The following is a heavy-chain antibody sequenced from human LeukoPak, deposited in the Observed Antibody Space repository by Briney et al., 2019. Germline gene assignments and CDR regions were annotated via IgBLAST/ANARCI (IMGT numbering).Heavy chain of an antibody. J-gene: IGHJ5*02. CDR3: ARGSRFGELSVWFDP. D-gene: IGHD3-10*01. CDR2: ISSSRSYI. V-gene: IGHV3-21*01. CDR1: GFTFSSYS. Sequence: PGGSLRLSCAASGFTFSSYSMNWVRQAPGKGLEWVSSISSSRSYIYYADSVKGRFTISRDNAKNSLYLQMNSLRAEDTAVYYCARGSRFGELSVWFDPWGQGTLVTVSS.